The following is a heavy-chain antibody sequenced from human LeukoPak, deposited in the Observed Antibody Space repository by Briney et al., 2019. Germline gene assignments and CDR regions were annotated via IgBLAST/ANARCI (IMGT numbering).Heavy chain of an antibody. J-gene: IGHJ3*02. D-gene: IGHD3-9*01. Sequence: ASVKVSCKASGYTFTSYAMHWVRQAPGQRLEWMGWINAGNGNTKYSQEFQGRVTITRDTSASTAYMELSSLRSEDMAVYYCAREKGTILRYFDWLPDAFDIWGQGTMVAVSS. CDR1: GYTFTSYA. V-gene: IGHV1-3*03. CDR2: INAGNGNT. CDR3: AREKGTILRYFDWLPDAFDI.